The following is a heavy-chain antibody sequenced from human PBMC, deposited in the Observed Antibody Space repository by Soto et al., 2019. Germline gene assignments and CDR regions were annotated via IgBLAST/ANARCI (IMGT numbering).Heavy chain of an antibody. D-gene: IGHD6-13*01. V-gene: IGHV1-18*01. J-gene: IGHJ6*02. CDR1: GYTFTSYG. CDR3: ARGLGQQLAPLVGMDV. Sequence: GASVKVSCKASGYTFTSYGISWVRQAPGQGLEWMGWISAYNGNTNYAQKLQGRVTMTTDTSTSTAYMELRSLRSDDTAVYYCARGLGQQLAPLVGMDVWGQGTTVTVSS. CDR2: ISAYNGNT.